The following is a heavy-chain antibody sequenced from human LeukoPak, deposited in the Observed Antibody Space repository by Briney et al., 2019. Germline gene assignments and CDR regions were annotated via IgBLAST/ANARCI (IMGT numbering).Heavy chain of an antibody. CDR2: IYTSGST. CDR3: ARGRAATRGGYYYMDV. D-gene: IGHD2-15*01. Sequence: SQTLSLTCTVSGGSISSGSYYWSCIRQPAGKGLEWIGRIYTSGSTNYNPSLKSRVTISVDTSKNQFSLKLSSVTAADTAVYYCARGRAATRGGYYYMDVWGKGTTVTVSS. V-gene: IGHV4-61*02. J-gene: IGHJ6*03. CDR1: GGSISSGSYY.